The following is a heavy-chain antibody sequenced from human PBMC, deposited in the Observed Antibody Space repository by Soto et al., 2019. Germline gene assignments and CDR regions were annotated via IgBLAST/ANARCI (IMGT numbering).Heavy chain of an antibody. D-gene: IGHD3-10*01. CDR3: AKDRGVSGTTNFDY. CDR2: ISGSGGSK. J-gene: IGHJ4*02. V-gene: IGHV3-23*01. CDR1: GFTFSDYP. Sequence: GALRLSCAASGFTFSDYPLDWVRQAPGKGLEWVSGISGSGGSKYYADSVKGRFTISRDNSKNTLSLQMNSLRADDTAVYYCAKDRGVSGTTNFDYWGQGT.